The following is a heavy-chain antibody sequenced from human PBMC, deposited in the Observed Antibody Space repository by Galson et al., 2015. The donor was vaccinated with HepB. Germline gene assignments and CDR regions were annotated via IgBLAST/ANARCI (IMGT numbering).Heavy chain of an antibody. CDR3: SREMTGSYSD. D-gene: IGHD3-10*01. Sequence: SLRLSCAASGFTFNAHWMNWVRQAPGKGLEWVANIRGDGIVSYYAESVRGRFTISRDNAKNSLYLQMNGLRVAETAVYYCSREMTGSYSDWGQGTLVTVSS. J-gene: IGHJ4*02. CDR1: GFTFNAHW. V-gene: IGHV3-7*01. CDR2: IRGDGIVS.